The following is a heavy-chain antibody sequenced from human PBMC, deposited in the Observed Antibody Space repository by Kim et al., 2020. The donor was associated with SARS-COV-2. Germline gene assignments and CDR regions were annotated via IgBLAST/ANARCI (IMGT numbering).Heavy chain of an antibody. CDR3: VRDGRDYGAVH. D-gene: IGHD4-17*01. CDR2: TTRSGGGS. J-gene: IGHJ4*02. CDR1: GFTFSDYA. V-gene: IGHV3-64D*06. Sequence: GGSLRLSCSGSGFTFSDYAMHWVRRAPGKGLEYVSATTRSGGGSFYADSVEGRFTISRDKSKNTLYLQMNRLRLEDTSVYFCVRDGRDYGAVHWGQGIL.